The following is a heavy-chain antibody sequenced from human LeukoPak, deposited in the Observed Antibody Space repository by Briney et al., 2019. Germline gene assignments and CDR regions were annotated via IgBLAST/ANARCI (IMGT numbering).Heavy chain of an antibody. Sequence: GGSLRLSCAASGFTFSSYAMHWVRQAPGKGLEWVAVISYDGSNKYYADSVKGRFTISRDNSKNTLYLQMNSLRAEDTAVYYCARDSSGYYYPPKYYFDYWGQGTLVTVSS. J-gene: IGHJ4*02. CDR1: GFTFSSYA. D-gene: IGHD3-22*01. CDR2: ISYDGSNK. V-gene: IGHV3-30-3*01. CDR3: ARDSSGYYYPPKYYFDY.